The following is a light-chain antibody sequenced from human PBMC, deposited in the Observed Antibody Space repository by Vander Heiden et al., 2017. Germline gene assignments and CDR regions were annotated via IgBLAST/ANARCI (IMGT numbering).Light chain of an antibody. CDR3: CSYAGSYTFV. CDR2: EVS. Sequence: SALTQPRSVSGSPGPSVTISCTGTSSDVGGYNYVSWYQQHPGKAPKLMIYEVSKRPSGVPDRFSGSKSGNTASLTISGLQAEDEADYYCCSYAGSYTFVFGGGTKLTVL. J-gene: IGLJ2*01. CDR1: SSDVGGYNY. V-gene: IGLV2-11*01.